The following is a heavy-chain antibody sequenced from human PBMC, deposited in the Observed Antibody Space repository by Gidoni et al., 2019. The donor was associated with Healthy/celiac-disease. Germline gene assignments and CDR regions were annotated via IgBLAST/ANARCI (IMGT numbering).Heavy chain of an antibody. CDR3: ARDVLAAPSDFWSGYYRNGGMDV. CDR1: GYIFTSYG. J-gene: IGHJ6*02. D-gene: IGHD3-3*01. V-gene: IGHV1-18*01. CDR2: ISAYNGNT. Sequence: QVQLVQSGAEVKKPGASVKVSCKASGYIFTSYGIRWVRQAPGQGLEWMGWISAYNGNTNYAQKLQGRVTMTTDTSTSTAYMELRSLRSDDTAVYYCARDVLAAPSDFWSGYYRNGGMDVWGQGTTVTVSS.